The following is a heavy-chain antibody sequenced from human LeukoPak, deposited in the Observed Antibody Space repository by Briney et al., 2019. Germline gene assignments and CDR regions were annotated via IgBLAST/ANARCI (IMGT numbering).Heavy chain of an antibody. Sequence: GGSLRLSCAASGFTFSSYSMNWVRQAPGKGLEWVSSITSSSSYIYYADSVKGRFTISRDNAKNSLYLQMNSLRAEDTAVYYCARVMLAAVAAQSWGQGTLVTVSS. D-gene: IGHD6-19*01. V-gene: IGHV3-21*01. CDR1: GFTFSSYS. CDR2: ITSSSSYI. J-gene: IGHJ5*02. CDR3: ARVMLAAVAAQS.